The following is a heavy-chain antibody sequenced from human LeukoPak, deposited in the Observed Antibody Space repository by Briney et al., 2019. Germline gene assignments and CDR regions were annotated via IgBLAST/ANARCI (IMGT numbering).Heavy chain of an antibody. D-gene: IGHD6-19*01. CDR2: MYYCGST. CDR1: XGXXXSYY. V-gene: IGHV4-59*01. Sequence: SETLSLTCTVSXGXXXSYYXSWIRQPPGKGLEWIGYMYYCGSTNYNPSLKSRVTISVDTSKNQFSLKLSSVTAADTAVYYCAANSGAWGRGTLVTVSS. J-gene: IGHJ5*02. CDR3: AANSGA.